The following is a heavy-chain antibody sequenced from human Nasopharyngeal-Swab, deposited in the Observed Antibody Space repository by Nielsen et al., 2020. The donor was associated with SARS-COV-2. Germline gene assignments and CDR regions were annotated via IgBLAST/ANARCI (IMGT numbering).Heavy chain of an antibody. D-gene: IGHD3-10*01. Sequence: ASVKVSCKASGYTFTSYAMHWVRQAPGQRLEWMGWINAGNGNTKYSRKFQGRVTITRDTSASTAYMELSSLRSEDTAVYYCARDQVVRGVIITTTYGMDVWGQGTTVTVSS. V-gene: IGHV1-3*01. CDR3: ARDQVVRGVIITTTYGMDV. CDR2: INAGNGNT. CDR1: GYTFTSYA. J-gene: IGHJ6*02.